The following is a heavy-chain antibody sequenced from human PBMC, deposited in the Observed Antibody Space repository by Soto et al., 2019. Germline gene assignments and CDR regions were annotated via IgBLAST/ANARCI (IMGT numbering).Heavy chain of an antibody. CDR2: IYYSGST. J-gene: IGHJ4*02. Sequence: QVQLQESGPGLVKPSETLSLTCTVSGDSISSYYWSWIRQSPGKGLEWIGYIYYSGSTNYNPSLKSRVTISVDTSKTQFSLKLSSVTAADTAVYYCARDSFSYFDYWGQGTLVTVSS. CDR3: ARDSFSYFDY. V-gene: IGHV4-59*01. CDR1: GDSISSYY.